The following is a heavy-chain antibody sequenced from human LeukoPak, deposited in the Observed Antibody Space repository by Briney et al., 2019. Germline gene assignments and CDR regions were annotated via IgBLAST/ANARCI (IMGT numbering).Heavy chain of an antibody. CDR1: GFTVGSNY. D-gene: IGHD3-22*01. J-gene: IGHJ4*02. Sequence: PGGSLRLSCAASGFTVGSNYMSWVRQAPGKGLEWVSVIHTGGTIYYADSVKGRFTISRDNSKNTLYLQMNSLRAEDTAVYYCARASSGYYNGLDYWGQGTLVTVSS. V-gene: IGHV3-53*01. CDR2: IHTGGTI. CDR3: ARASSGYYNGLDY.